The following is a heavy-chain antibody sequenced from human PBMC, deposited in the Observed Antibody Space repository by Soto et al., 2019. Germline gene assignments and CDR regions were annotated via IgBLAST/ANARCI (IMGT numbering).Heavy chain of an antibody. D-gene: IGHD4-17*01. J-gene: IGHJ6*03. CDR2: IWYDGSNK. Sequence: GGSLRLSCAASGFTFSSYGMHWVRQAPGKGLEWVAVIWYDGSNKYYADSVKGRFTISRDNSKNTLYLQMNSLRAEDTAVYYCATDYAGRLYYMDVWGKGTTVTVSS. CDR1: GFTFSSYG. V-gene: IGHV3-33*01. CDR3: ATDYAGRLYYMDV.